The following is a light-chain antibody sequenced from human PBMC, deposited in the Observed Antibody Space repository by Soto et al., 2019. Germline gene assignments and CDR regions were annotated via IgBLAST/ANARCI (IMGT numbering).Light chain of an antibody. CDR2: SNN. J-gene: IGLJ1*01. V-gene: IGLV1-44*01. CDR3: AAWDDSLNAYV. CDR1: SSNIGSKT. Sequence: QAVVTQPPSASATPGQRVTISCSGSSSNIGSKTVNWYQQLPGTAPKLLIYSNNQRPSGVPDRLSGSKSGTSASLAISGLQSEDEADYYCAAWDDSLNAYVFGTGTKLTVL.